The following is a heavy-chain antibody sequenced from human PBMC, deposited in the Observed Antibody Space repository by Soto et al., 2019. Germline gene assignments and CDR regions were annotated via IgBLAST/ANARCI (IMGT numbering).Heavy chain of an antibody. CDR3: VRDTAMEGFNT. CDR2: IKQDGSEK. V-gene: IGHV3-7*01. Sequence: EVQLVESGGGLVQPGGSLRLSCAASGFTFSRYWMTWVRQAPGKGLEWVANIKQDGSEKYYVDSVKGRFTISRDNAKNSLDLQMNSLSAADTAVYYCVRDTAMEGFNTWGQGTLVTVSS. CDR1: GFTFSRYW. J-gene: IGHJ5*02. D-gene: IGHD2-21*02.